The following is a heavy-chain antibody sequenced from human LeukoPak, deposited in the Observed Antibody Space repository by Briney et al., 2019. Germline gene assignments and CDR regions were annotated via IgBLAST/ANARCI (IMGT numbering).Heavy chain of an antibody. V-gene: IGHV3-21*01. CDR2: ISSSSSYI. J-gene: IGHJ5*02. D-gene: IGHD6-13*01. CDR1: GFTFSSYS. CDR3: AREWQQQKYNWFDP. Sequence: GGSLRLSCAASGFTFSSYSMNWVRQAPGKGLKWVSSISSSSSYIYYADSVKGRFTISRDNAKNSLYLQMNSLRAEDTAVYYCAREWQQQKYNWFDPWGQGTLVTVSS.